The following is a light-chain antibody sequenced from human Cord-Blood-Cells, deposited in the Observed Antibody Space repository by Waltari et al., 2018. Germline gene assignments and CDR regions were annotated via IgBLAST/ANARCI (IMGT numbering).Light chain of an antibody. CDR1: RSGSSN. CDR3: QQYNNWHLYT. Sequence: DIVMTQSPATLSVSPGERATLACRASRSGSSNLACYQQKPGQAPRLLIYGASSRATGIPARCSGSGSGTEFTLTISSLQSEDFAVYYCQQYNNWHLYTFGQGTKLEIK. J-gene: IGKJ2*01. CDR2: GAS. V-gene: IGKV3-15*01.